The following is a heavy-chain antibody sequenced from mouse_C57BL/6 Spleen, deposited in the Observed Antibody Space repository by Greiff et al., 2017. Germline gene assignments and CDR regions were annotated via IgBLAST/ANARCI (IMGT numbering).Heavy chain of an antibody. CDR3: ARSLITTVVPYYYAMDY. Sequence: QVQLKASGPELVKPGASVKISCKASGYAFSSSWMNWVKQRPGKGLEWIGRIYPGDGDTNYNGKFKGKATLTADTSSSTAYMQLSSLTSEDSAVYFWARSLITTVVPYYYAMDYWGQGTSVTVSS. V-gene: IGHV1-82*01. CDR1: GYAFSSSW. CDR2: IYPGDGDT. D-gene: IGHD1-1*01. J-gene: IGHJ4*01.